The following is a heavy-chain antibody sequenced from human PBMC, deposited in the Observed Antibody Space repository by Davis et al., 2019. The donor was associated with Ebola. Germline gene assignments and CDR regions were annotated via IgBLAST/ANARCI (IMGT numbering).Heavy chain of an antibody. Sequence: GESLKISCAASGFTFSSYGMHWVRQAPGKGLEWVAVISYDGSNKYYADSVKGRFTISRDNSKNTLYLQMNSLRAEDTAVYYCARGPPLGLLDYWGQGTLVTVSS. CDR2: ISYDGSNK. D-gene: IGHD2-21*01. V-gene: IGHV3-30*03. CDR1: GFTFSSYG. CDR3: ARGPPLGLLDY. J-gene: IGHJ4*02.